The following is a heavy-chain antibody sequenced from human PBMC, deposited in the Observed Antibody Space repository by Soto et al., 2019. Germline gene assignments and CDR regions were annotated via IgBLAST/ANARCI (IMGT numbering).Heavy chain of an antibody. J-gene: IGHJ3*02. CDR1: GFTFSSYG. Sequence: GGSLRLSCAASGFTFSSYGMHWVRQAPGKGLEWVAVISYDGSNKYYADSVKGRFTISRDNSKNKLYLQMNSLRAEDTAVYYCAKDRDYDSSGYYYGVPPDAFDIWGQGTMVTVSS. V-gene: IGHV3-30*18. CDR3: AKDRDYDSSGYYYGVPPDAFDI. CDR2: ISYDGSNK. D-gene: IGHD3-22*01.